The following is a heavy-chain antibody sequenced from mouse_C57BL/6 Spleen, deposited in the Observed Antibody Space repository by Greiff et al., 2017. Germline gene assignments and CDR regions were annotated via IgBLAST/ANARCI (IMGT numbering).Heavy chain of an antibody. CDR2: IDPSDSYT. D-gene: IGHD1-1*01. Sequence: QVQLQQPGAELVMPGASVKLSCKASGYTFTSYWMHWVKQRPGQGLEWIGEIDPSDSYTNYNQKFKGKSTLTVDKSSSTAYMQLSSLTSEDSAVYYCARSRGYYYGSSYYFDYWGQGTTLTVSS. CDR3: ARSRGYYYGSSYYFDY. V-gene: IGHV1-69*01. CDR1: GYTFTSYW. J-gene: IGHJ2*01.